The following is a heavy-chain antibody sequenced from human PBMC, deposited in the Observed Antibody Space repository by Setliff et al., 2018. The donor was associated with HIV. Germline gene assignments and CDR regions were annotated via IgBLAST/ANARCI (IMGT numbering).Heavy chain of an antibody. Sequence: SETLSLTCTVSGGSITNYYWSWIRQPPGKGLEWIGFIYYSGSTNYNPSLKSRVTISVDTSKHQFSLKLSSVTAADTAVYYCARHARSITMTTDWYFNLWGRGTLVTVSS. CDR3: ARHARSITMTTDWYFNL. D-gene: IGHD3-22*01. CDR1: GGSITNYY. CDR2: IYYSGST. V-gene: IGHV4-59*08. J-gene: IGHJ2*01.